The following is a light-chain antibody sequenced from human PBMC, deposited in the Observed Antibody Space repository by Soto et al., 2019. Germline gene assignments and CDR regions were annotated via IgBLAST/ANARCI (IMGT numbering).Light chain of an antibody. CDR1: QGINSW. CDR3: QRANSFPFA. Sequence: DIQMTQSPSSVSASVGDRFTITCRASQGINSWLAWYQQKPGKAPKLLIYAASGLQSGVPSRFSGSGSGTDFTLTISSLQPEDFATYYCQRANSFPFAFGPGTTVDIK. V-gene: IGKV1-12*01. J-gene: IGKJ3*01. CDR2: AAS.